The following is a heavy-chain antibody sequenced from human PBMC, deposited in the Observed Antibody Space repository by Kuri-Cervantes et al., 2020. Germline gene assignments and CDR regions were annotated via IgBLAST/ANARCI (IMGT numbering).Heavy chain of an antibody. D-gene: IGHD2-15*01. CDR3: ARHYCGGGSCYYYYYYMDV. CDR1: GYTFTGYY. Sequence: GGSLRLSCKASGYTFTGYYMHWVRQAPGQGLEWMGWINPNSGGTNYAQKFQGRVTMTRDTSISTAYMELSSLRSEDTAVYYCARHYCGGGSCYYYYYYMDVWGKGTTVTVSS. V-gene: IGHV1-2*02. CDR2: INPNSGGT. J-gene: IGHJ6*03.